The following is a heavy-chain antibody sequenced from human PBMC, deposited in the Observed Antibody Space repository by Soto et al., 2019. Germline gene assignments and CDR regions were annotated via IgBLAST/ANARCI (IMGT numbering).Heavy chain of an antibody. Sequence: SETLSLTCIVSGVSISSGDYYWSWIRQPPGKGLEWIGYIYYSGSTYYNPSLKSRVTISVDTSKNQFSLKLSSVTAADTAVYYCARGSDDSDFVWFDPWGQGTLVTVSS. CDR1: GVSISSGDYY. D-gene: IGHD3-3*01. CDR2: IYYSGST. J-gene: IGHJ5*02. V-gene: IGHV4-30-4*01. CDR3: ARGSDDSDFVWFDP.